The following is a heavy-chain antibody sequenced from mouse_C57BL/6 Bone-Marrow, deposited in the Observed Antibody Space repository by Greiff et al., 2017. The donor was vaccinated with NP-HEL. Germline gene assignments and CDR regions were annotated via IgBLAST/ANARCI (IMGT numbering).Heavy chain of an antibody. CDR3: ARGLTGTYFDY. J-gene: IGHJ2*01. V-gene: IGHV5-17*01. D-gene: IGHD4-1*01. CDR1: GFTFSDYG. CDR2: ISSGSSTI. Sequence: EVMLVESGGGLVKPGGSLKLSCAASGFTFSDYGMHWVRQATEKGLEWVAYISSGSSTIYYADTVKGRFTISRDNAKNTLFLQMTSLRAEDTAMYYCARGLTGTYFDYWGQGTTLTVSS.